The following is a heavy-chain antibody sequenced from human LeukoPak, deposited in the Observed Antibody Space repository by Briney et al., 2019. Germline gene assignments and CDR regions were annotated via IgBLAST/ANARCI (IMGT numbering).Heavy chain of an antibody. J-gene: IGHJ4*02. D-gene: IGHD3-9*01. Sequence: GGSLRLSCAASGLTFSIYSMNWVRQAPGKGLEWVSSISSSRNYIYYADSVKGRFTISRDNAKNSLYLQMNSLRAEDSAVYYCARADAGTYYDILTGYYTLYYSDYWGQGTLVTVSS. CDR1: GLTFSIYS. CDR3: ARADAGTYYDILTGYYTLYYSDY. V-gene: IGHV3-21*01. CDR2: ISSSRNYI.